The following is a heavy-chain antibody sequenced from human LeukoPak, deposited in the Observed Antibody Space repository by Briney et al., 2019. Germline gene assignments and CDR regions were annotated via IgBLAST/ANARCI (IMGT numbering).Heavy chain of an antibody. CDR2: ISGSGGST. CDR3: ARDKLLEYGNWFDP. CDR1: GFTFSSYA. J-gene: IGHJ5*02. D-gene: IGHD4/OR15-4a*01. Sequence: GGSLRLSCAASGFTFSSYAMSWVRQAPGKGLEWVSAISGSGGSTYYPDSVQGRFTVSRDNSKNTLYLQMNSLRVDDAAVYYCARDKLLEYGNWFDPWGQGTLVTVSS. V-gene: IGHV3-23*01.